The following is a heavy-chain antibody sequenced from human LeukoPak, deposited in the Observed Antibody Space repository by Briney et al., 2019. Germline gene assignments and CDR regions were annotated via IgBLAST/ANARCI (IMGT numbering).Heavy chain of an antibody. D-gene: IGHD2-15*01. Sequence: GGSLTLSCAASGFTFSSYAMNWVRQAPGKGLEWVSGITSSSSHIYYAALVKGRFNISRDNAQNSLYLQMDSLRAEDTAVYYCATGYCSGDSCRRDYWGQGTLVTVSS. CDR3: ATGYCSGDSCRRDY. CDR2: ITSSSSHI. V-gene: IGHV3-21*01. J-gene: IGHJ4*02. CDR1: GFTFSSYA.